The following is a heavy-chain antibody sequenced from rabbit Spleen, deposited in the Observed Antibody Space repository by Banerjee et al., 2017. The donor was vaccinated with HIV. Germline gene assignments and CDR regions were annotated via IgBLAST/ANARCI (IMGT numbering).Heavy chain of an antibody. Sequence: QEQLVESGGDLVKPGASLTLTCKASGIDFNSFYYMCWVRQAPGKGLEWISCIAGSSSGFTYSATWAKGRFTISKTSSTTVTLQMTSLTVADTATYFCARGSATMTMVITGYYLNLWGPGTLVTVS. CDR1: GIDFNSFYY. J-gene: IGHJ4*01. CDR2: IAGSSSGFT. V-gene: IGHV1S45*01. CDR3: ARGSATMTMVITGYYLNL. D-gene: IGHD2-1*01.